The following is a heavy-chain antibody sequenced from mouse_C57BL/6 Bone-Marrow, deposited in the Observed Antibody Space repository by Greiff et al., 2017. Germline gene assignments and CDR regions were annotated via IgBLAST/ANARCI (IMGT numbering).Heavy chain of an antibody. CDR1: GYTFTDYN. J-gene: IGHJ2*01. Sequence: DVQLQESGPELVKPGASVKIPCKASGYTFTDYNMDWVKQSHGKSLEWIGDINPNNGGTIYNQKFKGKATLTVDKSSSTAYMELRSLTSEDTAVYYCARRYDGYLLYWGQGTTLTVSS. CDR3: ARRYDGYLLY. CDR2: INPNNGGT. D-gene: IGHD2-3*01. V-gene: IGHV1-18*01.